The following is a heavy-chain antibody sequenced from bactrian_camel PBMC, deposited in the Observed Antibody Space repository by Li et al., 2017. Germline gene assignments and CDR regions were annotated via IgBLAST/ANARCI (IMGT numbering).Heavy chain of an antibody. CDR3: AAGTVNCWIGANFAY. CDR1: GYTYSSYC. Sequence: VQLVESGGGSVQVGGSLRLSCVASGYTYSSYCMGWFRQAPGKERKGVAAIDSDGGTSYADSVKGRFTVSKDNAKNTLTLQMNSLEPEDSAMYFCAAGTVNCWIGANFAYWGQGTQVTVS. V-gene: IGHV3S26*01. CDR2: IDSDGGT. D-gene: IGHD7*01. J-gene: IGHJ4*01.